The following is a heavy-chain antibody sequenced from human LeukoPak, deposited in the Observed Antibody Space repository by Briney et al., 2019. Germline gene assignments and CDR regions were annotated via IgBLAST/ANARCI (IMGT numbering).Heavy chain of an antibody. D-gene: IGHD6-19*01. CDR3: AREPDVGGDDLYIAVACHWFDP. V-gene: IGHV7-4-1*02. J-gene: IGHJ5*02. CDR2: INTNTGNP. Sequence: ASVKVSCKASGYTFTSYAMNWVRQAPGQGLEWMGWINTNTGNPTYAQGFTGRFVFSLDTSVSTAYLQISSLKAEDTAVYYCAREPDVGGDDLYIAVACHWFDPWGQGTLVTVSS. CDR1: GYTFTSYA.